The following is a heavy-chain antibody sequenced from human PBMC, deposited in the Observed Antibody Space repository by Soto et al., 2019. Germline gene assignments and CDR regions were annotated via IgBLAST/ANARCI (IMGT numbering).Heavy chain of an antibody. Sequence: SETLSLTCAVYGVSFSGYYWSWIRQPPGKGLEWIGEINHSGSTNYNPSLKSRVTISVDTSKNQFSLKLSSVTAADTAVYYCASTAARRIYYYYYYMDVWGKGTTVTVSS. V-gene: IGHV4-34*01. CDR1: GVSFSGYY. J-gene: IGHJ6*03. D-gene: IGHD6-6*01. CDR3: ASTAARRIYYYYYYMDV. CDR2: INHSGST.